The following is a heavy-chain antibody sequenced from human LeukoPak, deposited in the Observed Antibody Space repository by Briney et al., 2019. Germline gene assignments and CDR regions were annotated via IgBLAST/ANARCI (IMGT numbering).Heavy chain of an antibody. V-gene: IGHV4-4*07. D-gene: IGHD3-10*01. Sequence: SETLSLTCTVPGGSMSSYYWSWIRQPAGKGLEYIGRIYTSGDTNSNPSLKSRVTMSVDTSKNQLSLNLSSVTAADTAVYYCARVLKGSGYIDYWGQGILVTVSS. J-gene: IGHJ4*02. CDR2: IYTSGDT. CDR3: ARVLKGSGYIDY. CDR1: GGSMSSYY.